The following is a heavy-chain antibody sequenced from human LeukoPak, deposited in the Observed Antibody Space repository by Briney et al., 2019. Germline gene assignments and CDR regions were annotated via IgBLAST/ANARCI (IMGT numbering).Heavy chain of an antibody. CDR2: ITSGSGGST. CDR3: AKDLLERRPYYFDY. CDR1: GFTFNNYA. D-gene: IGHD1-1*01. J-gene: IGHJ4*02. Sequence: PGGSLRLSCAASGFTFNNYALSWVRQAPGKGLEWVSAITSGSGGSTYYADSVKGRFTISRDNSKNMLNLQMNSLRAEDTAVYYCAKDLLERRPYYFDYWGQGTLVTVSS. V-gene: IGHV3-23*01.